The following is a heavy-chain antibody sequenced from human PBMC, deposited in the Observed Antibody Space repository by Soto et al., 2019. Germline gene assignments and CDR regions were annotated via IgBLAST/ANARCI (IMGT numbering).Heavy chain of an antibody. D-gene: IGHD2-2*01. Sequence: PSETLSLTCAVYGGSFSGYYWSWIRQPPGKGLEWIGEINHSGSTNYNPSLKSRVTISVDTSKNQFSLKLSSVTAEDTAVYYCATSPVVPAAVDYYYGMDVWGQGTTVTVSS. J-gene: IGHJ6*02. CDR3: ATSPVVPAAVDYYYGMDV. V-gene: IGHV4-34*01. CDR1: GGSFSGYY. CDR2: INHSGST.